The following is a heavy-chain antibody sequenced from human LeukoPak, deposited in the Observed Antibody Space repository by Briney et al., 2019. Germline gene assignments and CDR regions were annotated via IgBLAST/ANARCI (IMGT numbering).Heavy chain of an antibody. V-gene: IGHV1-69*06. CDR3: ARGIFDYYFDY. J-gene: IGHJ4*02. D-gene: IGHD2-21*01. Sequence: GASVKVSCKASGGTFSSYAISWVRQAPGQGLEWMGGIIPIFGTANCAQKFQGRVTITADKSTSTAYMELGSLTFEDTAVYYCARGIFDYYFDYWGQGTLVTVSS. CDR1: GGTFSSYA. CDR2: IIPIFGTA.